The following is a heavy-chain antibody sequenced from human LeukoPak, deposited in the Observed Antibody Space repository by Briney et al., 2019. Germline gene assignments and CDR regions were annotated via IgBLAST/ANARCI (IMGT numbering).Heavy chain of an antibody. D-gene: IGHD4-17*01. V-gene: IGHV3-23*01. CDR2: ISGSGGGT. Sequence: EPGGSLRLSCAASGFTFSSYAMSWVRQAPGKGLEWVSAISGSGGGTYYADSVKGRFTISRDNSKNTLYLQMNSLRAEDTAVYYCAKDPRGDYGDYVDYFDYWGQGTLVTVSS. CDR1: GFTFSSYA. J-gene: IGHJ4*02. CDR3: AKDPRGDYGDYVDYFDY.